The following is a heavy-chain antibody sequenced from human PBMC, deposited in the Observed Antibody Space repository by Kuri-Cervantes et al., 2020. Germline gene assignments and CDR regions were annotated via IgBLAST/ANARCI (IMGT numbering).Heavy chain of an antibody. Sequence: GESLKIFCAASGFTFSSYAMHWVRQAPGKGLEWVAVISYDGSNKYYADSVKGRFTITRDNSKNTLYLQMNSLRAEDTAVYYCAREGMLWFVEQWWFDPWGQGTLVTVSS. D-gene: IGHD3-10*01. CDR2: ISYDGSNK. V-gene: IGHV3-30-3*01. CDR3: AREGMLWFVEQWWFDP. J-gene: IGHJ5*02. CDR1: GFTFSSYA.